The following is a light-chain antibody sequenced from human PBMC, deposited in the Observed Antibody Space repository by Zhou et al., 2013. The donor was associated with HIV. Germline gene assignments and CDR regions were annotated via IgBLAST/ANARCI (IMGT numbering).Light chain of an antibody. V-gene: IGKV3-20*01. Sequence: EVVMTQSPATLSVSPGERATLSCRASQSVYTNLAWYQQKPGQAPRLLIHGVSTRASGIPDRFSGSGSGTDFTLTIRLEPEDFAVYYCQQYDSSLRFTFGPGTKVDMK. CDR2: GVS. J-gene: IGKJ3*01. CDR1: QSVYTN. CDR3: QQYDSSLRFT.